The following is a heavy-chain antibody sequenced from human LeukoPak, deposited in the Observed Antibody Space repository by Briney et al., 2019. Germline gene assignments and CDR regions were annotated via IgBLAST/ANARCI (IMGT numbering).Heavy chain of an antibody. V-gene: IGHV3-33*06. Sequence: GGSLRLSCAASGFTFSSYGMHWVRQAPGKGLEWVAVIWYDGSNKYYADSVKGRFTISRDNSKNTVYLQMNSLRAEDTAVYYCAKQGDETYYLLDYWGQGTLVTVSS. D-gene: IGHD2/OR15-2a*01. CDR3: AKQGDETYYLLDY. J-gene: IGHJ4*02. CDR2: IWYDGSNK. CDR1: GFTFSSYG.